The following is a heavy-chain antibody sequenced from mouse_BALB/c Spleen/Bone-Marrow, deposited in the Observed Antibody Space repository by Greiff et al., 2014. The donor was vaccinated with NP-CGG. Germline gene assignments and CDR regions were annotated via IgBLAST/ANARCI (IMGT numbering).Heavy chain of an antibody. CDR3: ARDYNGYFDF. D-gene: IGHD6-1*01. CDR2: IRNKPSGYTT. Sequence: EVKLVESGGGLVQPGGSLRLSCTTSGFTFTDYFMTWVRQPPGKALEWLGFIRNKPSGYTTEYNPPVKGRFSISRDNSQGIFYLQMNTLRAEDSAIYYCARDYNGYFDFWGQGTTLTVSS. V-gene: IGHV7-3*02. CDR1: GFTFTDYF. J-gene: IGHJ2*01.